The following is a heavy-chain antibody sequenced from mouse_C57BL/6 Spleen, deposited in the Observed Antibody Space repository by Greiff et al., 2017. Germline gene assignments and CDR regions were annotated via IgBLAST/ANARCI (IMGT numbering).Heavy chain of an antibody. D-gene: IGHD1-1*01. Sequence: VQLQQSGAELMKPGASVKLSCKATGYTFTGYWIEWVKQRPGHGLEWIGEILPGSGSTNYNEKFKGKATFTAATSSNTAYMQLSSLTTEDSAIYYCARMDFYYYGSSYSYFDYWGQGTTLTVSS. V-gene: IGHV1-9*01. J-gene: IGHJ2*01. CDR2: ILPGSGST. CDR1: GYTFTGYW. CDR3: ARMDFYYYGSSYSYFDY.